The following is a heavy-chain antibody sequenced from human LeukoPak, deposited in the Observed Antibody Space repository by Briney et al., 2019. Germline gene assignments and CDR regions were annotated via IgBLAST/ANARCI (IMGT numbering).Heavy chain of an antibody. CDR1: GFTVSSSY. V-gene: IGHV3-53*01. Sequence: PGGSLRLSCATSGFTVSSSYMNWVRQAPGKGLEWVSVLYNGGSTYYADSVKGRFTISRDTSTNTLYLQMNSLRAEDTAVYYCARDGVYGGYHYYYMDVWGKGATVTVSS. J-gene: IGHJ6*03. D-gene: IGHD4-23*01. CDR2: LYNGGST. CDR3: ARDGVYGGYHYYYMDV.